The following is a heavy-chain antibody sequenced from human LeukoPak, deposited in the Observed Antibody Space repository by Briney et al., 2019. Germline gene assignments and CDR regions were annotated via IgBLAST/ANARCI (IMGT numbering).Heavy chain of an antibody. J-gene: IGHJ4*02. CDR2: IIPIFGTA. D-gene: IGHD5-24*01. CDR1: GGTFSSYA. Sequence: SVKVSCRASGGTFSSYAISWVRQAPGQGLEWMGGIIPIFGTANYAQKFQGRVTITADESTSTAYMELSSLRSEDTAVYYCAREGGMATINAYWGQGTLVTVSS. CDR3: AREGGMATINAY. V-gene: IGHV1-69*13.